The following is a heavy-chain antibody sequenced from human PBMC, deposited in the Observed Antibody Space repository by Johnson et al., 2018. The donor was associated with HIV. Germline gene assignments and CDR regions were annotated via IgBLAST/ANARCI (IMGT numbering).Heavy chain of an antibody. CDR1: GFTVRSNY. V-gene: IGHV3-66*01. Sequence: VQLVESGGGLVQPGGSLRLSCAASGFTVRSNYMSWVRQAPGKGLEWVSIIYSGGSTYYADSVKGRFTISRDNSKNTLYLQMNSLRAEDTAVYYCARMTTTVSHHDAFDIRGKGTMVTVSS. CDR3: ARMTTTVSHHDAFDI. D-gene: IGHD4-17*01. J-gene: IGHJ3*02. CDR2: IYSGGST.